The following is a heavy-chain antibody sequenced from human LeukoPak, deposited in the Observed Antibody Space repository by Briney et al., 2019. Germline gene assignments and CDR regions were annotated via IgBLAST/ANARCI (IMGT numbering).Heavy chain of an antibody. D-gene: IGHD3-10*01. CDR1: GYTFTGYY. CDR3: AREEYYYGSGRRVSSWSDP. CDR2: INPNSGGT. J-gene: IGHJ5*02. V-gene: IGHV1-2*02. Sequence: VASVKVSCKASGYTFTGYYMHWVRQAPGQGLEWMGWINPNSGGTNYAQKFQGRVTMTRDTSISTAYMELSRLRSDDTAVYYCAREEYYYGSGRRVSSWSDPWGQGTLVTVSS.